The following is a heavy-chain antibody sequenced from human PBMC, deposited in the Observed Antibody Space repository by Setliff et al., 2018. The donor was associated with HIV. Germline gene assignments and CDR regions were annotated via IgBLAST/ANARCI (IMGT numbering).Heavy chain of an antibody. V-gene: IGHV1-69-2*01. CDR1: GYSFTTYF. D-gene: IGHD6-19*01. J-gene: IGHJ4*02. CDR3: ARGVLSNGWDRYYFDY. Sequence: GASVKVSCKASGYSFTTYFMHWVRQAPGKGLEWMGRVDPEDGETIYAERFRGRISLTVDKSTGTAYMELNRLRSEDTAVYYCARGVLSNGWDRYYFDYWGPGTLVTVSS. CDR2: VDPEDGET.